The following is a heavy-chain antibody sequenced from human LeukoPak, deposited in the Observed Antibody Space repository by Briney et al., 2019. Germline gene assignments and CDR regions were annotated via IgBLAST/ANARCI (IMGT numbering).Heavy chain of an antibody. D-gene: IGHD2-2*01. CDR2: ISSSSSYI. V-gene: IGHV3-21*01. Sequence: GGSLRLSCAASGFTFSSCSMNWVRQAPGKGLEWVSSISSSSSYIYYADSVKGRFTISRDNAKNSLYLQMNSLRAEDTAVYYCARDPSLPARYPCFDYWGQGTLVTVSS. CDR1: GFTFSSCS. J-gene: IGHJ4*02. CDR3: ARDPSLPARYPCFDY.